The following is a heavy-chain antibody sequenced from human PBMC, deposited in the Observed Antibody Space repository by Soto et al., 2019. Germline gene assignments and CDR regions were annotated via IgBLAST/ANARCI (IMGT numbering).Heavy chain of an antibody. CDR1: GLPFSSYA. Sequence: GGSLRLSCAASGLPFSSYAMHWVRQAPGKGLEWVAAISYDGSNKYYADSVKGRFTISRDNSENTLYLQMNSLRAEDTAVYYCATDQTGYSYGSKDYWGQGTLVTVSS. CDR3: ATDQTGYSYGSKDY. D-gene: IGHD5-18*01. V-gene: IGHV3-30-3*01. CDR2: ISYDGSNK. J-gene: IGHJ4*02.